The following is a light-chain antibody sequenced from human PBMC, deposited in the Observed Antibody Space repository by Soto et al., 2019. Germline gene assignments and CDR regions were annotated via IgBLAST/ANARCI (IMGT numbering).Light chain of an antibody. V-gene: IGKV1-5*03. CDR2: RAS. J-gene: IGKJ1*01. Sequence: DLQMTQSPSTLSASVGDRVTITCRASQSINSWLAWYQQKPGKGPTLLIYRASRLESGVPSRFSGSGSGTEFALTISSLQPADFATYYCQQYETYSWTFGQGTKVEV. CDR1: QSINSW. CDR3: QQYETYSWT.